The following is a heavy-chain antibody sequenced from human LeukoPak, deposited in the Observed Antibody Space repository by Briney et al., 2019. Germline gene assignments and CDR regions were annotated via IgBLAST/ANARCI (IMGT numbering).Heavy chain of an antibody. CDR2: MNPNSGNT. CDR3: ARSFLGRWLQSGY. Sequence: ASVTVSCKASGYTFTSYDINWVRQATGQGREWMGWMNPNSGNTGYAQKFQGRVTMTRNTSISTAYMELSSLRSEDTAVYYCARSFLGRWLQSGYWGQGTLVTVSS. D-gene: IGHD5-24*01. J-gene: IGHJ4*02. V-gene: IGHV1-8*01. CDR1: GYTFTSYD.